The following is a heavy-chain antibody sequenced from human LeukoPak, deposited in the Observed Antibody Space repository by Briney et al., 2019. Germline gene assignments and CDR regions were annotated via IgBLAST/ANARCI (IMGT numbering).Heavy chain of an antibody. CDR3: ARGVAPADY. J-gene: IGHJ4*02. V-gene: IGHV4-38-2*01. Sequence: SETLSLTCAVSGYSISSGYYWGWIRQPPGKGLEWIGSIYHSGSTYSNPSLKSRVTISVDTSKNQFSLKLSSLTAADTAVYYCARGVAPADYWGQGTLVTVSS. CDR2: IYHSGST. CDR1: GYSISSGYY. D-gene: IGHD2-2*01.